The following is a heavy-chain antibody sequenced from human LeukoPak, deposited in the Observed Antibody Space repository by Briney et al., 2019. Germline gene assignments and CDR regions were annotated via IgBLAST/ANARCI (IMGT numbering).Heavy chain of an antibody. CDR3: ARGSLWSGYYTPFDY. V-gene: IGHV3-30-3*01. D-gene: IGHD3-3*01. Sequence: GGFLRLSCAASGFTFSSYAMPWVRQAPGKGLEWVAVISYDGSNKYYADSVKGRFTISRDNSKNTLYLQMNSLRAEDTAVYYCARGSLWSGYYTPFDYWGQGTLVTVSS. J-gene: IGHJ4*02. CDR2: ISYDGSNK. CDR1: GFTFSSYA.